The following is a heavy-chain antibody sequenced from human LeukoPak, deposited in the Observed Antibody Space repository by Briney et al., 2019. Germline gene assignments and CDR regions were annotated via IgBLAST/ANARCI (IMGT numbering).Heavy chain of an antibody. V-gene: IGHV1-2*02. Sequence: ASVKVSCKASGYTFTGYYMHWVRQAPGQGLEWMGWINPNSGGTNYAQKFQGRVTMTRDTSISTAYTELSRLRSDDTAVYYCARGADYYDSSTYLGDYYMDVWGKGTTVTVSS. CDR3: ARGADYYDSSTYLGDYYMDV. J-gene: IGHJ6*03. CDR1: GYTFTGYY. D-gene: IGHD3-22*01. CDR2: INPNSGGT.